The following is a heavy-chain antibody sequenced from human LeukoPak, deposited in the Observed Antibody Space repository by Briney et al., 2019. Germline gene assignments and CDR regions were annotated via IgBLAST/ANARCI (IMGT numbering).Heavy chain of an antibody. Sequence: GRSLRLSCAASGFTFDDYAMHWVRQAPGKGLEWVSGITWNSGNIGYADSVKGRFTISRDNAKNSLYLQMNSLRAEDTALYYCAKVETAYYDSSGYFDYWGQGTLVTVSS. D-gene: IGHD3-22*01. J-gene: IGHJ4*02. V-gene: IGHV3-9*01. CDR3: AKVETAYYDSSGYFDY. CDR2: ITWNSGNI. CDR1: GFTFDDYA.